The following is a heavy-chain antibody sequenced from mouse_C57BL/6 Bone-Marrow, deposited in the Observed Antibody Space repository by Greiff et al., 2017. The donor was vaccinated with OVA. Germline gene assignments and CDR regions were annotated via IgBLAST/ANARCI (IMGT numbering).Heavy chain of an antibody. V-gene: IGHV1-74*01. J-gene: IGHJ1*03. Sequence: QVQLQQPGAELVKPGASVKVSCKASGYTFTSYWMHWVKQRPGQGLEWIGRIHPSDSDTNSNQKFKGKATLTVDKSSSTDYMQLSSLTSEDSAVYYCAIWNGYWYFDVWGTGTTVTVSS. CDR3: AIWNGYWYFDV. CDR1: GYTFTSYW. CDR2: IHPSDSDT.